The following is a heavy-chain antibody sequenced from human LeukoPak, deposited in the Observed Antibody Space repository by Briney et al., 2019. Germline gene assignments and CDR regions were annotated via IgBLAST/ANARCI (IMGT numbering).Heavy chain of an antibody. CDR3: ARRYYYGSGSPEY. D-gene: IGHD3-10*01. V-gene: IGHV4-39*01. Sequence: SETLCLTCAVSGDSISTSAYYWDWSRQPPGKGLEWIGNIYYDGNTRYNPSPKSRVTISVDRSKNQFSLKLSSVTAADTAVYYCARRYYYGSGSPEYWGQGSLVTVSS. J-gene: IGHJ4*02. CDR2: IYYDGNT. CDR1: GDSISTSAYY.